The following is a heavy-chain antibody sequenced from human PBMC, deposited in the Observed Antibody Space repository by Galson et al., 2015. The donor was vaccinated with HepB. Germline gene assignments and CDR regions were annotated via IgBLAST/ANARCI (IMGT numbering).Heavy chain of an antibody. CDR2: IKQDGSEK. D-gene: IGHD3-22*01. J-gene: IGHJ6*02. CDR1: GFTFSSYW. V-gene: IGHV3-7*01. CDR3: ARGKWLSTLYYYGMDV. Sequence: SLRLSCAASGFTFSSYWMSWVRQAPGKGLEWVANIKQDGSEKYYVDSVKGRFTISRDNAKNSLYLQMNSLRAEDTAVYYCARGKWLSTLYYYGMDVWGQGTTVTVSS.